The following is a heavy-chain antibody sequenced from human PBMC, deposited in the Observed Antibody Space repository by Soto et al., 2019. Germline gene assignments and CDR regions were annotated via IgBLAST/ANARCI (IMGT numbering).Heavy chain of an antibody. D-gene: IGHD3-3*01. CDR2: MNPNSGNT. CDR3: ARRGYDFWSGYGPNWFDP. Sequence: ASVKVSCKASGYTFTSYDINWVRQATGQGLEWMGWMNPNSGNTGYAQKFQGRVTMTRNTSISTAYMELSSLRSEDTAVYYCARRGYDFWSGYGPNWFDPWGQGTMVTVYS. V-gene: IGHV1-8*01. J-gene: IGHJ5*02. CDR1: GYTFTSYD.